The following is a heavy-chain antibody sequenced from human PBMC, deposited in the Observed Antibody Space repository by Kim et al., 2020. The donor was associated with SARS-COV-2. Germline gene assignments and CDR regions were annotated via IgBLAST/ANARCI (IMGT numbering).Heavy chain of an antibody. CDR3: ARGTLWDYDSSGYLAY. V-gene: IGHV5-51*01. CDR2: IYPGDSDT. J-gene: IGHJ4*02. CDR1: GYSFTSYW. Sequence: GESLKISCKGSGYSFTSYWIGWVRQMPGKGLEWMGIIYPGDSDTRYSPSFQGQVTISADKSISTAYLQWSSLKASDTAMYYCARGTLWDYDSSGYLAYWGQGTLVTVSS. D-gene: IGHD3-22*01.